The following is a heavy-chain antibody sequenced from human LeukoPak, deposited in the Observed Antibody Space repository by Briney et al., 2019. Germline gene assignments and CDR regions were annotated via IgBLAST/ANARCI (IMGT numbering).Heavy chain of an antibody. CDR3: ARDPVQVSQLGPLFDY. Sequence: GGSLRLSCAASGFTFSSYAMHWVRQAPGKGLEWVAVISYDGSNKYYADSVKGRFTISRDNSKNTLYLQMNSLRAEDTAVYYCARDPVQVSQLGPLFDYWGQGTLVTVSS. CDR2: ISYDGSNK. J-gene: IGHJ4*02. CDR1: GFTFSSYA. D-gene: IGHD6-6*01. V-gene: IGHV3-30-3*01.